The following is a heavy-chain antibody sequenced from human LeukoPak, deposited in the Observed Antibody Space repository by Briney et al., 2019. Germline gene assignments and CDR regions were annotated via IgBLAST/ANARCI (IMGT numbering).Heavy chain of an antibody. CDR2: IKQDGSDK. D-gene: IGHD2-8*02. CDR3: VRKPYCVFDY. V-gene: IGHV3-7*01. J-gene: IGHJ4*02. Sequence: GGSLRLSCAASGFTFSNYWMSWVRQAPGKGLEWVANIKQDGSDKYYVDSVKGRFSISRDNANNSLYLQMNSLRAEDTAIYYCVRKPYCVFDYWGQGTLVSVSS. CDR1: GFTFSNYW.